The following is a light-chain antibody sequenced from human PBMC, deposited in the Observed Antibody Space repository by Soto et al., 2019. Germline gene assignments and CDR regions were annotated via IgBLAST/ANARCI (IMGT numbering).Light chain of an antibody. CDR3: LQALHPLWA. V-gene: IGKV2-28*01. CDR2: LGS. J-gene: IGKJ1*01. Sequence: DIVMTQSPLSLPVTPGEPASISCRSSQSLLHSNGYNYLDWYLQKPGQSPQLLIYLGSNRASGVXDXXRGSGSGTDFTLNISRVEAADVGVYYCLQALHPLWAFGQGTKVEI. CDR1: QSLLHSNGYNY.